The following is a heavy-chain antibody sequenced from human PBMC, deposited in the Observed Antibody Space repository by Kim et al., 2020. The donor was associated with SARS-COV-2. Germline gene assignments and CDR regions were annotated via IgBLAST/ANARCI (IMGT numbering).Heavy chain of an antibody. CDR3: AREVVGATNYYGMDV. Sequence: PTLKRRVTISVTTSKNQSSLKLRSVTAADTAVYYCAREVVGATNYYGMDVWGQGTTVTVSS. V-gene: IGHV4-34*01. D-gene: IGHD1-26*01. J-gene: IGHJ6*02.